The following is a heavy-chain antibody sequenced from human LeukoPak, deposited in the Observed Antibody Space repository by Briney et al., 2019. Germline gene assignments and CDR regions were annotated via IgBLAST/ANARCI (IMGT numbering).Heavy chain of an antibody. CDR1: GFTVSSNY. Sequence: GGSLRLSCAASGFTVSSNYVSWVRQAPGKGLEWVSYITSSSSTIYYADSVEGRFTISRDNAKNSLYLQMNSLRAEDTAVYYCAGPRRDLLSAFGIWGQGTMVTVSS. V-gene: IGHV3-48*01. J-gene: IGHJ3*02. CDR2: ITSSSSTI. CDR3: AGPRRDLLSAFGI. D-gene: IGHD3-10*01.